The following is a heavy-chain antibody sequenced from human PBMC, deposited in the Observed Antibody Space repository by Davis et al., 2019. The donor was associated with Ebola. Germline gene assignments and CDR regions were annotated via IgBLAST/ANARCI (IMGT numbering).Heavy chain of an antibody. J-gene: IGHJ6*02. Sequence: MPGGSLRLSCAVYGGSFSGYYWSWIRQPPGKGLEWIGEINHSGSTNYNPSLKSRVTISVDTSKNQFSLKLSSVTAADTAVYYCARVGILPGRHYGMDVWGQGTTVTVSS. CDR3: ARVGILPGRHYGMDV. D-gene: IGHD1-26*01. CDR1: GGSFSGYY. V-gene: IGHV4-34*01. CDR2: INHSGST.